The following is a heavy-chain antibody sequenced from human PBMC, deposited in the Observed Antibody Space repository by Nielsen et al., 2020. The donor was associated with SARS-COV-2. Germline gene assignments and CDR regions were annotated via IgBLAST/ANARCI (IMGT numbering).Heavy chain of an antibody. CDR3: ARVGVKTFAY. J-gene: IGHJ4*02. D-gene: IGHD3-10*01. CDR1: GYTFTSYD. CDR2: ISAYNGNT. Sequence: SVKVSCKASGYTFTSYDISWVRQAPGQGREWMGWISAYNGNTNYVQTRQGRVTMTTDTSTSTAYIDLRSLKSDDTAVYYCARVGVKTFAYWGQGTLVTVSS. V-gene: IGHV1-18*04.